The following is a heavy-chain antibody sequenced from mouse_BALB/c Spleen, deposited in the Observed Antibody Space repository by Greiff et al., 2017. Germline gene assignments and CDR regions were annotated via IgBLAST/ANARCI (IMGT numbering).Heavy chain of an antibody. CDR2: IRLKSNNYET. J-gene: IGHJ4*01. CDR1: GFTFSNYW. Sequence: EVKLEESGGGLVQPGGSMKLSCVASGFTFSNYWMNWVRQSPEKGLEWVAEIRLKSNNYETHYAESVKGRFTISRDDSKSSVYLQMNNLRAEDTGIYYCTRQNYDYAMDYWGQGTSVTVSS. D-gene: IGHD1-1*01. V-gene: IGHV6-6*02. CDR3: TRQNYDYAMDY.